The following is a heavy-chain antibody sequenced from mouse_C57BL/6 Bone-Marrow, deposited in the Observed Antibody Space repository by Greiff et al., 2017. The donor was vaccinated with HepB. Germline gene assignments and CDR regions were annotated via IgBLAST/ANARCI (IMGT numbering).Heavy chain of an antibody. CDR1: GYTFTDYY. CDR3: GGSYYGGGYDY. J-gene: IGHJ2*01. D-gene: IGHD1-1*01. V-gene: IGHV1-75*01. CDR2: IFPGSGST. Sequence: QVQLKEPGPELVKPGASVKISCKASGYTFTDYYINWVKQRPGQGLEWIGWIFPGSGSTYYNEKFKGKATLTVDKSSSTAYMLLSSLTSEDSAVYYCGGSYYGGGYDYYGRGTTLTVSS.